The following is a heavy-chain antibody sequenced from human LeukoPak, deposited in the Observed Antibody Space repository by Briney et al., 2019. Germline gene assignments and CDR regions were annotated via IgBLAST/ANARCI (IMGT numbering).Heavy chain of an antibody. CDR1: GYTFTDYF. J-gene: IGHJ4*02. CDR2: IIPIFGTA. CDR3: RITMVRGVIVSFDY. Sequence: SVKVSCKASGYTFTDYFMNWVRQAPGQGLEWMGGIIPIFGTANYAQKFQGRVTITADESTSTAYMELSSLRSEDTAVYYCRITMVRGVIVSFDYWGQGTLVTVSS. D-gene: IGHD3-10*01. V-gene: IGHV1-69*13.